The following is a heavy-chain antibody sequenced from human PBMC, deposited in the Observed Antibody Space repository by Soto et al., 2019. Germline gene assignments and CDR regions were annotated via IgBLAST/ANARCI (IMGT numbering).Heavy chain of an antibody. Sequence: GGSLRLSCAASGFTFSAYSMNWVRQAPGKGLEWVSYISSSSNTIYYVDSVKGRFTISRDNAKNSLYLQVNSLRDEDTAVYYCVRASSGYYFGYWGQGTLVTVSS. CDR2: ISSSSNTI. V-gene: IGHV3-48*02. D-gene: IGHD3-22*01. CDR3: VRASSGYYFGY. CDR1: GFTFSAYS. J-gene: IGHJ4*02.